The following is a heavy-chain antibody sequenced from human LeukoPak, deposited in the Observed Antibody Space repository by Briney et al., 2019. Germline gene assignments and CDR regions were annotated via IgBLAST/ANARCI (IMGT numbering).Heavy chain of an antibody. CDR1: GFTVSRNY. V-gene: IGHV3-66*02. J-gene: IGHJ2*01. CDR3: ATDGDGDYGSYWYFDL. D-gene: IGHD4-17*01. CDR2: IYSGGRT. Sequence: GGSLGLSCAASGFTVSRNYMSWVRQAPGKGLEWVSVIYSGGRTYYADSVKGRFTISRDNSKKTLFLQMNSLRAEDTAVYFCATDGDGDYGSYWYFDLWGRGTLVTVSS.